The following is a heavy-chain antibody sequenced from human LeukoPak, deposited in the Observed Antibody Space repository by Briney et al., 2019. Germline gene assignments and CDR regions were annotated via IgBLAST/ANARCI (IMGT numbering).Heavy chain of an antibody. CDR2: ISSNGGST. J-gene: IGHJ4*02. D-gene: IGHD2-21*01. Sequence: GGSLRLSCAASGFTFSSYAMHWVRQAPGKGLEYVSAISSNGGSTYYANSVKGRFTISRDNSKNTLYLQMGSLRAEDMAVYYCARDRGMAYNSWVVDYWGQGTLVTVSS. CDR3: ARDRGMAYNSWVVDY. V-gene: IGHV3-64*01. CDR1: GFTFSSYA.